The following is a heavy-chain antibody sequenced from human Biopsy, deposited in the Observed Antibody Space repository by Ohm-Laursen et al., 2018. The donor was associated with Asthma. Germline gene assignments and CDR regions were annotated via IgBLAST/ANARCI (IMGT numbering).Heavy chain of an antibody. D-gene: IGHD5-24*01. Sequence: GASVKVSCKVSGYTFSNYGISWMRQAPGQGLEWMGWISGYNGDTKYVQKFKDRMSMTTDTSTSTGYMELRSLRSDDTAVYYCARDKVVAAPGARWPTDWFDPWGQGTLVTVSS. V-gene: IGHV1-18*04. CDR3: ARDKVVAAPGARWPTDWFDP. CDR2: ISGYNGDT. J-gene: IGHJ5*02. CDR1: GYTFSNYG.